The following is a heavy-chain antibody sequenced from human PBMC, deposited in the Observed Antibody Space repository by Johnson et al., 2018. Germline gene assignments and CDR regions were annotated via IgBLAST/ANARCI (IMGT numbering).Heavy chain of an antibody. CDR3: ARLVALPDFYYGMDV. J-gene: IGHJ6*02. Sequence: QVQLVESGAEVREPGASVKVSCKASGYTFTSYEINWVRQATGQGLEWMGWMNPNSGNTDYAQNFQDRVTMTRNSSITTAYMELGRLGSEDTAVYYCARLVALPDFYYGMDVWGQGTTVTVSS. CDR2: MNPNSGNT. V-gene: IGHV1-8*01. CDR1: GYTFTSYE. D-gene: IGHD2-21*01.